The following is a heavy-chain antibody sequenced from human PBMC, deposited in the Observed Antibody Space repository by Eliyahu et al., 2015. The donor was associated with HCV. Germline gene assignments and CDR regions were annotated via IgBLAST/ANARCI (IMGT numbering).Heavy chain of an antibody. CDR3: ARGDHYGGWFGP. CDR1: GGSISSGGYY. Sequence: QVQLQESGPGLVKPSQTLSLTCTVSGGSISSGGYYWSWIRQHPGKGLEWIGYIYNSESTYYNPSLKSRLTISVDTSKNQFSLRLTSVTAADTAVYYCARGDHYGGWFGPWGQGTLVTVSS. D-gene: IGHD3-16*01. CDR2: IYNSEST. V-gene: IGHV4-31*03. J-gene: IGHJ5*02.